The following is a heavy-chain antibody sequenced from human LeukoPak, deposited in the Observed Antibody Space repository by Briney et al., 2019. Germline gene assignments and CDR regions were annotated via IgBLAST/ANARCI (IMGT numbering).Heavy chain of an antibody. Sequence: SQTLSLTCNVSGGSISSGDYYWSWIRQPPGKGLEWIGYIYYSGSTNYNPSLKSRVTISVDTSKNQFSLKLSSVTAVDTAVYYCARARELLPNFDYWGQGTLVTVSS. CDR3: ARARELLPNFDY. D-gene: IGHD1-26*01. V-gene: IGHV4-30-4*08. J-gene: IGHJ4*02. CDR2: IYYSGST. CDR1: GGSISSGDYY.